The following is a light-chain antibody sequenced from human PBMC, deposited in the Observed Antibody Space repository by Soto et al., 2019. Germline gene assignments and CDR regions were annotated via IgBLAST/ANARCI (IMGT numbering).Light chain of an antibody. CDR3: HVWDSSRDHPL. J-gene: IGLJ2*01. CDR1: NIGSKH. CDR2: YDT. Sequence: SYELTQPPSVSVAPGKTARITCGGINIGSKHVHWYQQKPGQAPVLVIYYDTDRPSGIPERFSGSNSGNTATLTISRVEAGDEADYYCHVWDSSRDHPLFGGGTKLPVL. V-gene: IGLV3-21*04.